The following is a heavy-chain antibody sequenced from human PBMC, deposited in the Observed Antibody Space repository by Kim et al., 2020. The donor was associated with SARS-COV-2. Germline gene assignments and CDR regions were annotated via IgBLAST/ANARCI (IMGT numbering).Heavy chain of an antibody. CDR3: ARAPYDILTGWVLVYFDY. Sequence: ASVNVSCKASGYTFTSYGISWVRQAPGQGLEWMGWISAYNGNTNYAQKLQGRVTMTTDTSTSTAYMELRSLRSDDTAVYYCARAPYDILTGWVLVYFDYWGQGTLVTVSS. CDR1: GYTFTSYG. CDR2: ISAYNGNT. D-gene: IGHD3-9*01. J-gene: IGHJ4*02. V-gene: IGHV1-18*01.